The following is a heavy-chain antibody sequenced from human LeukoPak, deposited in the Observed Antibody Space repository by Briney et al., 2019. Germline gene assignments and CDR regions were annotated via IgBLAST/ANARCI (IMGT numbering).Heavy chain of an antibody. Sequence: ASVKVSCKASDYTFISYGISWARQAPGQGLEWMGWISAYNGNTNYAQKFQGRVTMTTDTSTSIAFMELRSLRSDDTAVYYCARETTDSYYYYGMDVWGQGTTVTVSS. V-gene: IGHV1-18*01. CDR3: ARETTDSYYYYGMDV. CDR1: DYTFISYG. D-gene: IGHD1-14*01. CDR2: ISAYNGNT. J-gene: IGHJ6*02.